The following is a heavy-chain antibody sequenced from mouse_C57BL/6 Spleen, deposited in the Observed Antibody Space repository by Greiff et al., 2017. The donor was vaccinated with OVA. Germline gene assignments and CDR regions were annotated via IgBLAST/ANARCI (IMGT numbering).Heavy chain of an antibody. CDR3: TSIYYGNSWFAY. CDR1: GFNIKDYY. J-gene: IGHJ3*01. Sequence: EVQLQQSGAELVRPGASVKLSCTASGFNIKDYYMHWVKQRPEQGLEWIGRIDPEDGDTEYAPKFQGKATMTADTSSNTAYLQLSSLTSEDTAVYYCTSIYYGNSWFAYWGQGTLVTVSA. V-gene: IGHV14-1*01. CDR2: IDPEDGDT. D-gene: IGHD2-1*01.